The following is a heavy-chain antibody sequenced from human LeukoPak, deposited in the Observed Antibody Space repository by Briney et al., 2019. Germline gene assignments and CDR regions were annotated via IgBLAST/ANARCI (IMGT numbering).Heavy chain of an antibody. CDR3: AREYLNYYYYMDV. D-gene: IGHD2-2*02. CDR2: IYTSGAT. J-gene: IGHJ6*03. CDR1: GGSISSSSYY. V-gene: IGHV4-39*07. Sequence: PSETLSLTCTVSGGSISSSSYYWGWIRQPPGKGLEWIGRIYTSGATDYNPSLKSRVTMSVDTSKNQFSLELSSVTAADTAVYYCAREYLNYYYYMDVWGKGTTVTVSS.